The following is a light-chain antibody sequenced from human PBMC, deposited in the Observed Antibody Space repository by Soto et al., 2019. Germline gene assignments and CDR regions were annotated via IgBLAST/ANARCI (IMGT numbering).Light chain of an antibody. Sequence: DIQMTQSPSTVSASVGDSVTITCRASQSISIWLAWYQQKPGKAPKPLIFKASTLESGVPLRFSGSGSETEFALTISSLQPDDFATYYCQQYNAYWTFGQGTKVEIK. CDR2: KAS. J-gene: IGKJ1*01. V-gene: IGKV1-5*03. CDR1: QSISIW. CDR3: QQYNAYWT.